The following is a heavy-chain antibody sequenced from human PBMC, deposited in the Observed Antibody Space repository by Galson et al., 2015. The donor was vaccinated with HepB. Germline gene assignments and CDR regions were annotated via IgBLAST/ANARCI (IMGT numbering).Heavy chain of an antibody. Sequence: SLRLSCAASGFPFHTFWMSWVRLAPGKGLQWVASIKQDGSQKYYVDSVKGRFTITRDNAKNSVFLQMNSLRVEDTALYYCARGGPLYGMDVWGHGTTVTVSS. CDR1: GFPFHTFW. CDR2: IKQDGSQK. V-gene: IGHV3-7*03. CDR3: ARGGPLYGMDV. J-gene: IGHJ6*02.